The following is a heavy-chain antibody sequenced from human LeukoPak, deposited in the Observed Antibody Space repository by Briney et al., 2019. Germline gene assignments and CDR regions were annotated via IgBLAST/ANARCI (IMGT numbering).Heavy chain of an antibody. J-gene: IGHJ3*02. CDR1: GFSFRGVS. V-gene: IGHV3-21*01. Sequence: GGSLRLPCAASGFSFRGVSMTWVRQAPGQRLEWVAAISSPSNDRNHADSLKGRFSISRDNAKNSPFLEMSSLRAEDTALYYCATRVTADSYEAFDIWGEGTMLTVSS. D-gene: IGHD6-13*01. CDR3: ATRVTADSYEAFDI. CDR2: ISSPSNDR.